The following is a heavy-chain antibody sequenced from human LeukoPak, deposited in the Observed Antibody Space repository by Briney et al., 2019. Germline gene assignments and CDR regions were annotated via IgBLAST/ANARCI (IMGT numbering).Heavy chain of an antibody. J-gene: IGHJ4*02. V-gene: IGHV3-11*01. CDR2: ICDSGRTI. CDR3: ARDRLGDYDHSGYYDK. Sequence: PGGSLRLSCAASGFTFSDYDMSWIRQAPGKGLEWVSYICDSGRTIYYADSVKGRFTISRDNAKNSVYRQMNNLRAEDTAVYYCARDRLGDYDHSGYYDKWGQGTLVTVST. D-gene: IGHD3-22*01. CDR1: GFTFSDYD.